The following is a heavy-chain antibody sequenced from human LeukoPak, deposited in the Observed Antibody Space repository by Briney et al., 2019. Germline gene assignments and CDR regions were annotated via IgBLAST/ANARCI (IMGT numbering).Heavy chain of an antibody. Sequence: SQTLSLTCTVSGGSISSGGYYWSWIRQPPGKGLEWIGYIYYSGITYYNPSLKSRVTISVDRSKNQFSLKLISVTAADTAVYYCASRGYSYAFDYWGQGTLVTVSS. CDR2: IYYSGIT. CDR3: ASRGYSYAFDY. J-gene: IGHJ4*02. CDR1: GGSISSGGYY. D-gene: IGHD5-18*01. V-gene: IGHV4-30-4*01.